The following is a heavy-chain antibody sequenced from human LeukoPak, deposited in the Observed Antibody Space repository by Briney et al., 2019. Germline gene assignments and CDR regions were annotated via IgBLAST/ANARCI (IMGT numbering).Heavy chain of an antibody. V-gene: IGHV3-30*03. J-gene: IGHJ4*02. CDR1: GFTFSSYG. D-gene: IGHD3-22*01. CDR3: ARGEYYSDTSSYFDY. Sequence: GRSLRLSCAASGFTFSSYGMNWVRQAPGKGLDWVAVISYDGSNKYYADSVKGRFTISRDNSKNTLFVQMSSLRAEDTAVYYCARGEYYSDTSSYFDYWGQGTLVTVSS. CDR2: ISYDGSNK.